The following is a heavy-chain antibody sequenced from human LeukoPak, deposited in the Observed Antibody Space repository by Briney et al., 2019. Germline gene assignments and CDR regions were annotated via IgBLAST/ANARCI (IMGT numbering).Heavy chain of an antibody. CDR1: GFTFSSYA. Sequence: GGSLRLFCAASGFTFSSYAMSWVRQAPGKGLEWVANIKQDGSEQYYVDSVKGRFTISRDNAKNSLFLQMNSLRAEDTAVYYCARDRQWHTYWGQGTLVTVSS. V-gene: IGHV3-7*01. D-gene: IGHD6-19*01. CDR2: IKQDGSEQ. J-gene: IGHJ4*02. CDR3: ARDRQWHTY.